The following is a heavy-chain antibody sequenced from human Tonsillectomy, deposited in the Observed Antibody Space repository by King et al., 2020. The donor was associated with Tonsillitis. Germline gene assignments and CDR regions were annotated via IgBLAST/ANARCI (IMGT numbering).Heavy chain of an antibody. V-gene: IGHV4-34*01. CDR1: GGSFSGYS. Sequence: VQLQQWGAGLLKPSETLSLTCAVYGGSFSGYSWSWIRQPPGKGLEWIGEINHSGGTNYNPSLESRVTIASDTSKNQFSLKLSSVTAADSSVYYCARGGKVSSYFDYWPGNPGHRLL. CDR2: INHSGGT. CDR3: ARGGKVSSYFDY. J-gene: IGHJ4*02. D-gene: IGHD6-6*01.